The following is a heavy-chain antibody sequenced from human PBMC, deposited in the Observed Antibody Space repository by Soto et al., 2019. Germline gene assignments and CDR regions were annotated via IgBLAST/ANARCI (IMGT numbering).Heavy chain of an antibody. D-gene: IGHD2-2*01. CDR2: ISDSGIT. J-gene: IGHJ6*02. V-gene: IGHV4-59*12. Sequence: SETLSLTCTVSGVSISSYYWSWIRRPPGKGLEWIGEISDSGITNYNPSLKSRVTISIDTWKNQFSLRVTSLTAADTAVYYCARDFVVPAAMRTYYYYYGMDVWGQGTTVTVSS. CDR1: GVSISSYY. CDR3: ARDFVVPAAMRTYYYYYGMDV.